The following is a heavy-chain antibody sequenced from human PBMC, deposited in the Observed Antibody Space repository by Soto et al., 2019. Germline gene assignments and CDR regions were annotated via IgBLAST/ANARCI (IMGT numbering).Heavy chain of an antibody. Sequence: VQLVQSGAEVKKPGSSVKVSCKASGDTFSSYAINWVRQAPGQGLEWMGGIIPIFATADYAQKFQGRVTITADESTSTAYMELSSLRSEDTAVYYCAQCLLGVNYFYGMDVWGQGTTVTVSS. V-gene: IGHV1-69*12. CDR2: IIPIFATA. CDR3: AQCLLGVNYFYGMDV. D-gene: IGHD3-16*01. J-gene: IGHJ6*02. CDR1: GDTFSSYA.